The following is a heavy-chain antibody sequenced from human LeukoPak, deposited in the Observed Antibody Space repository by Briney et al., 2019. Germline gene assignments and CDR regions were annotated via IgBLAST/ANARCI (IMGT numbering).Heavy chain of an antibody. CDR1: GFTFSDYY. Sequence: GVSLRLSCAASGFTFSDYYMTWIRQAPGKGLEWVSYISGCGNTIYYADSVKGRFTISRDNAKNSLYLQMNSLRPEDTAVYFCVRGAGYAAHWGYWYFDLWGRGALVTVSS. D-gene: IGHD6-6*01. CDR2: ISGCGNTI. V-gene: IGHV3-11*01. J-gene: IGHJ2*01. CDR3: VRGAGYAAHWGYWYFDL.